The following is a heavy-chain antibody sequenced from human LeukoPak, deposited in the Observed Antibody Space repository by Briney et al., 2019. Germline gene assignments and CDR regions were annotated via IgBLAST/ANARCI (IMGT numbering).Heavy chain of an antibody. D-gene: IGHD1-26*01. J-gene: IGHJ4*02. CDR3: AITPGGANYFDY. CDR2: IYSGGMT. Sequence: PGVSLRLSCAASGFSVSNNYMSWVRQAPGRGLEWVSAIYSGGMTYYADSVKGRFTISRDNSKNTLYLQMNSLRADDTAVYYCAITPGGANYFDYWGQGTLVNVSS. V-gene: IGHV3-53*01. CDR1: GFSVSNNY.